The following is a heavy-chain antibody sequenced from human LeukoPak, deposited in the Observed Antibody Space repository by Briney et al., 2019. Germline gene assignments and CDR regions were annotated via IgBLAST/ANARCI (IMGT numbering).Heavy chain of an antibody. CDR3: ARNCTADNDVSRSRDKWFDP. Sequence: PSETLSHTCTVSGDSISSTSHYWAWVRQPPGKGLEWIGSIYYSGSTHYNPSLKSRVTISMDTSKNQFSLKLKSVTAADTALYYCARNCTADNDVSRSRDKWFDPWGHGTLVTVSS. V-gene: IGHV4-39*07. D-gene: IGHD2-8*02. J-gene: IGHJ5*02. CDR2: IYYSGST. CDR1: GDSISSTSHY.